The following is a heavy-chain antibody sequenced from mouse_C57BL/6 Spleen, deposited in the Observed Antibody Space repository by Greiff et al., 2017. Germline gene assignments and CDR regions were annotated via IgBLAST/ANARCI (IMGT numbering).Heavy chain of an antibody. D-gene: IGHD2-1*01. J-gene: IGHJ2*01. V-gene: IGHV2-3*01. CDR3: ASIGNYGYFDY. CDR1: GFSLTSYG. CDR2: IWGDGST. Sequence: VKLVESGPGLVAPSQSLSITCTVSGFSLTSYGVSWVRQPPGKGLEWLGVIWGDGSTNYHSALISRLRISKDNSKSHVFLKLNRLQTDDTATYYCASIGNYGYFDYWGQGTTLTVSS.